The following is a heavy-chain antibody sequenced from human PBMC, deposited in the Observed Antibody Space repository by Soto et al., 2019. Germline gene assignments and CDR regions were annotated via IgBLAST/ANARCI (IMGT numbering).Heavy chain of an antibody. CDR1: GGSISSSSYY. J-gene: IGHJ6*02. CDR2: IYYSGST. Sequence: KASETLSLSCTVSGGSISSSSYYWGWIRQPPGKGLEWIGSIYYSGSTYYNPSLKSRVTISVDTSKNQFSLKLSSVTAADTAVYYCASLDINDSNYGMDVWGQGTTVTVSS. D-gene: IGHD3-9*01. CDR3: ASLDINDSNYGMDV. V-gene: IGHV4-39*01.